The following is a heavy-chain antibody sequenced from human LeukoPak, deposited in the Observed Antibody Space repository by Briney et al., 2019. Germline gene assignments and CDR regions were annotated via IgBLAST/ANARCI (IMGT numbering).Heavy chain of an antibody. V-gene: IGHV3-11*01. D-gene: IGHD2-15*01. CDR1: GFTFSDYY. CDR3: ARGYCSGGSCYPLFDP. CDR2: ISNSGSAV. J-gene: IGHJ5*02. Sequence: GGSLRLSCAASGFTFSDYYMSWIRQAPGKGLEWVSYISNSGSAVYYADSVKGRFTISRDNAKNSLYLQMNSLRAEDTAVYYCARGYCSGGSCYPLFDPWGQGTLVTVSS.